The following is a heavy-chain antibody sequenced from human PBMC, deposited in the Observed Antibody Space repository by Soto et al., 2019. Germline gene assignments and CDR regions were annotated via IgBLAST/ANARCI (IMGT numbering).Heavy chain of an antibody. Sequence: WGSLRLSCAASGCTFSSYAMSWVRQAQGPGLEWVSAISGSGGSTYYADSGKGRSTISRDNSKNTLYLQMNSLRAEDTAVYYCAKMPTVTTVFDYWGQGTLVTVSS. CDR1: GCTFSSYA. CDR2: ISGSGGST. J-gene: IGHJ4*02. V-gene: IGHV3-23*01. CDR3: AKMPTVTTVFDY. D-gene: IGHD4-17*01.